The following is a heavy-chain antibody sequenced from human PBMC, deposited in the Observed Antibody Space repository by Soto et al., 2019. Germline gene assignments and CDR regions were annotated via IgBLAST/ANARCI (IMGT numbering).Heavy chain of an antibody. Sequence: QVQLMESGPGLVKPSQTLSLVCSVSGGAITSGGYFWTWIRQLPGKGLEWIGYINSSGFSYYRPSLKSRVTISVDTSQHQFSLKLNSVTAADTAVYYCARSRARMEVDSWGQGTLVTVSS. CDR1: GGAITSGGYF. J-gene: IGHJ4*02. V-gene: IGHV4-31*03. CDR3: ARSRARMEVDS. D-gene: IGHD2-15*01. CDR2: INSSGFS.